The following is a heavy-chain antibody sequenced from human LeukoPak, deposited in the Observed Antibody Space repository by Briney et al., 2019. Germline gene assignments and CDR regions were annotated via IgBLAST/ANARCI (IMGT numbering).Heavy chain of an antibody. CDR3: AKDGRVYYSINWFDP. CDR1: GFTFSSYA. CDR2: ISYDGSNK. J-gene: IGHJ5*02. V-gene: IGHV3-30-3*01. D-gene: IGHD1-26*01. Sequence: QSGGSLRLSCAASGFTFSSYAMHWVRQAPGKGLEWVAVISYDGSNKYYADSVKGRFTISRDNSKNTLYLQMNSLRAEDTAVYYCAKDGRVYYSINWFDPWGQGTLVTVSS.